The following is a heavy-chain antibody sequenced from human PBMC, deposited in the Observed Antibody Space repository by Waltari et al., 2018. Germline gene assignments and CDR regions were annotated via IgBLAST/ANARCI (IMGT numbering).Heavy chain of an antibody. Sequence: QVHLQESGPGLVKPSETLSLTFAGYGYSISSGYYWGWFREPQGKGLEWIGSIYHSGSTYYNPSLNSRVTRSVDTSKNQFSLKLSSATAADTAVYYCARLLRGGVLQSRWFDPWGQGTLVTVSS. J-gene: IGHJ5*02. CDR1: GYSISSGYY. D-gene: IGHD2-8*02. CDR2: IYHSGST. CDR3: ARLLRGGVLQSRWFDP. V-gene: IGHV4-38-2*01.